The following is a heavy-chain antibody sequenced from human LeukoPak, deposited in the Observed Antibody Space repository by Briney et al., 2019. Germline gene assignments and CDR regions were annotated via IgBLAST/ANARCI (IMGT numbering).Heavy chain of an antibody. V-gene: IGHV5-51*01. D-gene: IGHD3-22*01. J-gene: IGHJ3*02. CDR2: IYPGDSDT. CDR1: GYSFTSYW. Sequence: GESLKISCKGSGYSFTSYWIGWVRQMPGKGLEWMGIIYPGDSDTRYSPSFQGQVTISADKSISTAYPQWSSLKASDTAMYYCARRALQYYDSSGYYSGAFDIWGQGTMVTVSS. CDR3: ARRALQYYDSSGYYSGAFDI.